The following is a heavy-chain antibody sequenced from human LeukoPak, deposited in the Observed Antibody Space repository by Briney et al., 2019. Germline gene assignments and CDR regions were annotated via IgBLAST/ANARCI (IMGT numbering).Heavy chain of an antibody. J-gene: IGHJ4*02. Sequence: PSETLSLTCTVSGDSISSSGDYWGWIRQPPGKGLEWIGNIYYSGSTYYSPSLKSRVTIAVDTSKNQFSLKLTSVTAADTAVYYCARLYSNYELAYYFDYWGQGTLVTVSS. CDR2: IYYSGST. D-gene: IGHD4-11*01. CDR1: GDSISSSGDY. CDR3: ARLYSNYELAYYFDY. V-gene: IGHV4-39*01.